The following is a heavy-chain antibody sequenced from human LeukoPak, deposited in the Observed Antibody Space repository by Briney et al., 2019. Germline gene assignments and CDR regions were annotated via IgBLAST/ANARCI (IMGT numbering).Heavy chain of an antibody. Sequence: ASVKVSCKASGYTFTDYYLHWVRQAPGQGLEWMGWINPNTGGTNSAQKFQGRVTMTRDTSISTAYMDLSRLTSDDTATYYCARKGGPRVNAFDIWGQGTMVTVSS. D-gene: IGHD1-14*01. CDR1: GYTFTDYY. CDR3: ARKGGPRVNAFDI. CDR2: INPNTGGT. V-gene: IGHV1-2*02. J-gene: IGHJ3*02.